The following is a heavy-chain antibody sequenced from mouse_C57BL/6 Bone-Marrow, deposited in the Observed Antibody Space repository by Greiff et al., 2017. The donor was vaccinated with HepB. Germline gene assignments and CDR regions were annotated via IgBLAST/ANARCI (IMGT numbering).Heavy chain of an antibody. V-gene: IGHV1-82*01. CDR3: ATYGSSYHYAMDY. D-gene: IGHD1-1*01. J-gene: IGHJ4*01. CDR1: GYAFSSSW. CDR2: IYPGDGDT. Sequence: VQVVESGPELVKPGASVKISCKASGYAFSSSWMNWVKQRPGKGLEWIGRIYPGDGDTNYNGKFKGKATLTADKSSSTAYMQLSSLTSEDSAVYFCATYGSSYHYAMDYWGQGTSVTVSS.